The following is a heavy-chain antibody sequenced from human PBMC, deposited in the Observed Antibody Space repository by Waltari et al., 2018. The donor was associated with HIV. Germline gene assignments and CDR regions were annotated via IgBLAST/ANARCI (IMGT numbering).Heavy chain of an antibody. D-gene: IGHD3-22*01. CDR3: ARGGGHTYYYDSSGWSFDY. CDR2: IYSGGST. J-gene: IGHJ4*02. V-gene: IGHV3-53*01. CDR1: GFTVSSNY. Sequence: EVQLVESGGGLIQPGGSLRLSCAASGFTVSSNYMSWVRQAPGKGLEWVSVIYSGGSTYYADSVKGRFTISRDNSKNTLYLQMNSLRAEDTAVYYCARGGGHTYYYDSSGWSFDYWGQGTLVTVSS.